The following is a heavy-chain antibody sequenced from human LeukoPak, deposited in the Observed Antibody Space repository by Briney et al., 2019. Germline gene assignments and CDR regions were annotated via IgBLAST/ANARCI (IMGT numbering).Heavy chain of an antibody. J-gene: IGHJ4*02. Sequence: SQTLSLTCTVSGGSISSGSYYWSWIRQPAGKGLEWIGRIYTSGSTNYNPSLKSRVTISVDTSKNQFSLKLSSVTAADTAVYYCARGGIRGQQLLNFDYWGQGTLVTVSS. CDR1: GGSISSGSYY. CDR3: ARGGIRGQQLLNFDY. CDR2: IYTSGST. V-gene: IGHV4-61*02. D-gene: IGHD6-13*01.